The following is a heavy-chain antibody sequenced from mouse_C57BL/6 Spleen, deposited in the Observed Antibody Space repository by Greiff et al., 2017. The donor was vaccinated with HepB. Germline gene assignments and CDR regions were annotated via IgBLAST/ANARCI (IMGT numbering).Heavy chain of an antibody. Sequence: QVQLQQPGAELVRPGSSVKLSCKASGYTFTSYWMDWVKQRPGQGLEWIGNIYPSDSETHYNQKFKDKATLTVDKSSSTAYMQRSSLTSEDSAVYYCARYDGYYVGYWGQGTTLTGSS. D-gene: IGHD2-3*01. J-gene: IGHJ2*01. CDR1: GYTFTSYW. V-gene: IGHV1-61*01. CDR3: ARYDGYYVGY. CDR2: IYPSDSET.